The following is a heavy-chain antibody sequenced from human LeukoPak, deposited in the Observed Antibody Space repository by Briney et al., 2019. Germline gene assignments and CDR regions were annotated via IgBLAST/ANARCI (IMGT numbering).Heavy chain of an antibody. J-gene: IGHJ4*02. CDR2: INHRGSS. D-gene: IGHD2-15*01. CDR1: GESFSAYF. Sequence: SETLSLTCAVYGESFSAYFWNWIRQAPGKPLEYIGEINHRGSSPYNPSLKTRVTLSVDTSKNQFSLKLTSVTAADTAVYFCARGSSFDGYCSAGACDAGYYDSWGQGTPVTVSS. V-gene: IGHV4-34*01. CDR3: ARGSSFDGYCSAGACDAGYYDS.